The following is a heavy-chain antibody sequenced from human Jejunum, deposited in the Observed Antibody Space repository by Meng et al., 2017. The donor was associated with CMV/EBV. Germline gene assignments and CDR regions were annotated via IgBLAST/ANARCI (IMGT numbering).Heavy chain of an antibody. CDR3: ATQTGLGNDAFAI. V-gene: IGHV5-51*01. CDR1: GNSFPNYW. Sequence: SGNSFPNYWIGWVRRMPGTGLEWMGLIYPGDSNTRDNPSFRGQVTISADKSISTAYLQWRSLKASDTAMYYCATQTGLGNDAFAIWGQGTMVTVSS. J-gene: IGHJ3*02. D-gene: IGHD7-27*01. CDR2: IYPGDSNT.